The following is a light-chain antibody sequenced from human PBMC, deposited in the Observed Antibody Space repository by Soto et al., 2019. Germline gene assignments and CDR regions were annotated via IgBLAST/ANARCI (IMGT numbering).Light chain of an antibody. J-gene: IGLJ1*01. CDR1: SSDVGTYNY. CDR2: DVS. V-gene: IGLV2-11*01. CDR3: CSYAGSPRYV. Sequence: QSALTQPRSVSGSLGQSVTISCTGTSSDVGTYNYVSWYQQHPGKAPKVMIYDVSEPPSGVPDRFSGAKSGNTAALTISGLQAEDEADYYCCSYAGSPRYVLGTGTKLTVL.